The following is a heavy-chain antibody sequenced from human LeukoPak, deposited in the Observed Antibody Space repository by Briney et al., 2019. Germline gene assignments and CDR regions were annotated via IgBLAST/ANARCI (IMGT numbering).Heavy chain of an antibody. J-gene: IGHJ4*02. CDR3: ARQVLLWFGELSSGDADY. CDR2: IYYSGST. V-gene: IGHV4-39*01. CDR1: GGSISSSSYY. Sequence: PSETLSLTCTVSGGSISSSSYYWGWIRQPPGKGLEWIGSIYYSGSTYYNPSLKSRVTISVDTSKTQFSLKLSSVTAADTAVYYCARQVLLWFGELSSGDADYWGQGTLVTVSS. D-gene: IGHD3-10*01.